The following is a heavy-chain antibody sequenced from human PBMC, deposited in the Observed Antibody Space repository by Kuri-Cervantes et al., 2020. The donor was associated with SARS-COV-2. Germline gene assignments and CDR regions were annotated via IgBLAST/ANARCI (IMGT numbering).Heavy chain of an antibody. V-gene: IGHV3-48*01. CDR3: ARDSSSGWFSY. CDR1: RFTFSSYS. D-gene: IGHD6-19*01. CDR2: ISSSSSTI. J-gene: IGHJ4*02. Sequence: GGSLSLSCAASRFTFSSYSMNWVRQAPGKGLEWVSYISSSSSTIYYADSVKGRFTISRDNAKNSLYLQMNSLRAEDTAVYYCARDSSSGWFSYWGQGTLVTVSS.